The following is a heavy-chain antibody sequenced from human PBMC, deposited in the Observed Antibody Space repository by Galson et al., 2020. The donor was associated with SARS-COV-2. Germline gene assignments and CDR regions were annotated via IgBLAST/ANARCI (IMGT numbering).Heavy chain of an antibody. J-gene: IGHJ4*02. CDR1: GGTISSSSSYN. CDR3: ARMWLGGRPPDY. D-gene: IGHD3-22*01. Sequence: SETLSLTCTVYGGTISSSSSYNWGWIRQPPGKGLEWIGSIYYSGKNYYNPSLKSRVTISVDSSKNQVSLKPSSVTAADTAVYYCARMWLGGRPPDYWGQGTLVTVSS. V-gene: IGHV4-39*07. CDR2: IYYSGKN.